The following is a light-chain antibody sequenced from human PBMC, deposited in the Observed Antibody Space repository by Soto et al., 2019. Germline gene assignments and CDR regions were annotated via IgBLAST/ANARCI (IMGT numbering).Light chain of an antibody. CDR3: QQSFSIPYI. Sequence: DIQMTQSPSSLSAFAGDRVTITCRASQSISSNLNWYQQKPGKAPKLLIYSASSLQSGVPSRFIGSGSGTDFTLTITSLQPEDFATYYCQQSFSIPYIFGQGTNLDIK. CDR1: QSISSN. CDR2: SAS. J-gene: IGKJ2*01. V-gene: IGKV1-39*01.